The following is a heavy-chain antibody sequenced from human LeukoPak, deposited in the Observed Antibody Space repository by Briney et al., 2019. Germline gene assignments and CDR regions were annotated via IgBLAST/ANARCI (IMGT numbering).Heavy chain of an antibody. J-gene: IGHJ5*02. D-gene: IGHD3-10*01. Sequence: GGSLRLSCAASGFSFSGYSMNWVRQAPGKGLEWVSSITSSSSYIHYADSVRGRFTISRDNGKKSLYLQMSSLRAEHTAVYYCARDHSSYASGRGFDTWGQGTPVTVSS. CDR2: ITSSSSYI. CDR1: GFSFSGYS. V-gene: IGHV3-21*01. CDR3: ARDHSSYASGRGFDT.